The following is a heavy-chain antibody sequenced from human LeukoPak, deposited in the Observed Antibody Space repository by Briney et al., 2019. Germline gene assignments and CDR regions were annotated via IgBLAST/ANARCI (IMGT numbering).Heavy chain of an antibody. CDR2: MNPNSGKT. D-gene: IGHD3-3*01. CDR3: ARGRNLKWHARYNWFDP. Sequence: ASGKVSCKASGYTFTSYDIKWVRQATGQGLEWMGWMNPNSGKTGYAQKFQGRATMTRNTSIRTAYMELSSLRSEDKDVYYCARGRNLKWHARYNWFDPWGQGTLVTVSS. V-gene: IGHV1-8*01. J-gene: IGHJ5*02. CDR1: GYTFTSYD.